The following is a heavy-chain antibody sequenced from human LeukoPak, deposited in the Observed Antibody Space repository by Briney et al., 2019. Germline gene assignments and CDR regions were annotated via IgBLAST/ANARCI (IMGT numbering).Heavy chain of an antibody. CDR2: ISYDGSNK. D-gene: IGHD3-22*01. CDR1: GFTFSSYA. Sequence: GRSLRLSCAASGFTFSSYAIHWVRQAPGKGLEWVAVISYDGSNKYYADSVKGRFTISRDNSKNTLYLQMNSLRAEDTAVYYCARPYYSYYYDSSGFQHWGQGTLVTVSS. CDR3: ARPYYSYYYDSSGFQH. J-gene: IGHJ1*01. V-gene: IGHV3-30*04.